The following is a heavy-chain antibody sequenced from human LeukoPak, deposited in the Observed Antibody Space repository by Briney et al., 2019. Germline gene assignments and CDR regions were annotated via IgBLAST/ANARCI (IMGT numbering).Heavy chain of an antibody. CDR2: ISYDGSNK. CDR3: AKDGTTVPPYYYYGMDV. D-gene: IGHD4-11*01. Sequence: PGRSLRLSCAASGFTFSSYGMHWVRQAPGKGLEWVAVISYDGSNKYYADSVKGRFTISRDNSKNTLYLQMNSLRAEDTAVYYCAKDGTTVPPYYYYGMDVWGQGTTVTVSS. CDR1: GFTFSSYG. V-gene: IGHV3-30*18. J-gene: IGHJ6*02.